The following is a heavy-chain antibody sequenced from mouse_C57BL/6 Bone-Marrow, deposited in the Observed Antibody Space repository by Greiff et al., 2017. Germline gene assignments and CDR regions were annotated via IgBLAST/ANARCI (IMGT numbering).Heavy chain of an antibody. J-gene: IGHJ4*01. CDR2: INYDGSST. CDR3: ARDGPYAMDY. Sequence: VQLQESEGGLVQPGSSMKLSCTASGFTFSDYYMAWVRQVPEKGLEWVANINYDGSSTYYLDSLKSRFIISRDNAKNILYLQMSSLKSEDTATYYCARDGPYAMDYWGQGTSVTVSS. CDR1: GFTFSDYY. V-gene: IGHV5-16*01.